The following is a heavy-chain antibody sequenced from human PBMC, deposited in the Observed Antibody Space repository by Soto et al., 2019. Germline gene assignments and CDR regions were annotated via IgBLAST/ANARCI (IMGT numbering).Heavy chain of an antibody. D-gene: IGHD2-2*01. CDR2: INHSGST. V-gene: IGHV4-34*01. CDR3: ARGGIVVVPAARTRTPAFDY. CDR1: GGSFSGYY. Sequence: QVQLQQWGAGLLKPSETLSLTCAVYGGSFSGYYWSWIRQPPVKGLEWIGEINHSGSTNYNPSLKSRVTISVDTSKNQFSLKLSSVTAADTAVYYCARGGIVVVPAARTRTPAFDYWGQGTLVTVSS. J-gene: IGHJ4*02.